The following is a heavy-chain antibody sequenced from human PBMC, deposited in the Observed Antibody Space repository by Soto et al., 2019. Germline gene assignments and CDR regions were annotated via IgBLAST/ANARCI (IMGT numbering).Heavy chain of an antibody. CDR3: ARGGGLVGLRAFYI. J-gene: IGHJ3*02. D-gene: IGHD2-15*01. Sequence: QVQLVQSGAEVKMPGSSVKVSCKASGGTFSSYAISWVRQAPGQALEWMGGIIPIFDTANYAQKFQVRVTITADASASTDYMARSRLGSEDTAVYYCARGGGLVGLRAFYIWGQGTMVTFAS. CDR1: GGTFSSYA. V-gene: IGHV1-69*12. CDR2: IIPIFDTA.